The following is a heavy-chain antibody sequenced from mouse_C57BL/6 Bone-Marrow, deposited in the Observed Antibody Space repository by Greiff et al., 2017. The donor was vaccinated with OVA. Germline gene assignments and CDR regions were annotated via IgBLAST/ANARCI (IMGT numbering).Heavy chain of an antibody. J-gene: IGHJ4*01. CDR1: GYTFTSYW. CDR2: IDPSDSYT. V-gene: IGHV1-59*01. CDR3: ARSSYYSNLYAMDY. D-gene: IGHD2-5*01. Sequence: QVHVKQSGAELVRPGTSVKLSCKASGYTFTSYWMHWVKQRPGQGLEWIGVIDPSDSYTNYNQKFKGKATLTVDTSSSTAYMQLSSLTSEDSAVYYCARSSYYSNLYAMDYWGQGTSVTVSS.